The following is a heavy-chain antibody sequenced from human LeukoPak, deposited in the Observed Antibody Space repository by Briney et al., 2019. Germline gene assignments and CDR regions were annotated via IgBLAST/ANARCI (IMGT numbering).Heavy chain of an antibody. D-gene: IGHD3-10*01. V-gene: IGHV4-34*01. CDR2: INHSGST. Sequence: PSETLSLTCAVYGGSFSGYYWSWIRQPPGKGLEWIGEINHSGSTNYNPSLRSRVTISVDTSKNQFSLKLSSVTAADTAVYYCARSPTVLYYYGSGSYRFDPWGQGTLVTVSS. CDR1: GGSFSGYY. CDR3: ARSPTVLYYYGSGSYRFDP. J-gene: IGHJ5*02.